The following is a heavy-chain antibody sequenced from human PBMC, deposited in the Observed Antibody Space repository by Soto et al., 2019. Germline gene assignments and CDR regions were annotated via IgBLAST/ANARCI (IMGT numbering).Heavy chain of an antibody. D-gene: IGHD3-22*01. CDR2: IGGHNGNT. J-gene: IGHJ4*02. V-gene: IGHV1-18*04. CDR3: ARHRFNYYDDTVYYYFDY. Sequence: QVQLVQSAAEVKKPGASVKVSCKASGYSFTSYGISWVRQAPGQGPEWMGWIGGHNGNTNHPQSLQGRVTMTTDTSRNTAYMELRSLRSDDTAVYYCARHRFNYYDDTVYYYFDYWGQGTLVTVSS. CDR1: GYSFTSYG.